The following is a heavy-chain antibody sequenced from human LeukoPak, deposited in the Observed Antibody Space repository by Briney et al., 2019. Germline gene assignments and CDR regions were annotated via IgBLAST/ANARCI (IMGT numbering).Heavy chain of an antibody. CDR2: ISYDGSNK. V-gene: IGHV3-30-3*01. CDR1: GFTFSSYA. Sequence: PGGSLRLSCAASGFTFSSYAMHWVRQAPGKGLEWVAVISYDGSNKYYADSVKGRFTISRDNSKNTLYLQMNSLRAEDTAVYYCAREIVVVPAAIRAFDIWGQGTMVTVSS. CDR3: AREIVVVPAAIRAFDI. J-gene: IGHJ3*02. D-gene: IGHD2-2*02.